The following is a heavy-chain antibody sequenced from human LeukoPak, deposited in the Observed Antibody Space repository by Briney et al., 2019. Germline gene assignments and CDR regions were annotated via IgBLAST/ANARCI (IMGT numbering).Heavy chain of an antibody. CDR1: GFTFSNAW. V-gene: IGHV3-15*01. J-gene: IGHJ3*02. D-gene: IGHD6-13*01. CDR2: IKSKTDGGTT. Sequence: GGSLRLSCAASGFTFSNAWMSWVRQAPGKGLEWVGRIKSKTDGGTTDYAAPVKGRFTISRDDSKNTLYLQMNSLKTEDTAVYYCTTRDSSSWYEAFDIWGQGTMVTVSP. CDR3: TTRDSSSWYEAFDI.